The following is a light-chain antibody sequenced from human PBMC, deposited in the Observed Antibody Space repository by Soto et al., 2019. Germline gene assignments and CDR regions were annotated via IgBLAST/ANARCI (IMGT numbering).Light chain of an antibody. J-gene: IGKJ4*01. V-gene: IGKV3-20*01. Sequence: EIVLTQSPGTLSLSPGERATLSCRASQSVSGSYLAWYQQKPGQAHRLLIYGASSRATGIPDRFSGSGSGTDFTLTISRLEPEDFAVYYCQQYGSSPLTFGRGTKVDI. CDR1: QSVSGSY. CDR2: GAS. CDR3: QQYGSSPLT.